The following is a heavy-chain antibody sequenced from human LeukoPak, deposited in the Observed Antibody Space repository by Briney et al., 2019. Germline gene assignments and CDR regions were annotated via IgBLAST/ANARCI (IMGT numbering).Heavy chain of an antibody. CDR1: GFSLSTSGMC. CDR2: IDWDDDK. D-gene: IGHD6-19*01. CDR3: ARTDSSGYYSDY. J-gene: IGHJ4*02. V-gene: IGHV2-70*11. Sequence: SGPALVKPTRTLTLTRTFSGFSLSTSGMCVSWIRQPPGKALEWLARIDWDDDKYYSTSLKTRLAISKDTSKNQVVLTMTNMDPVDTATYYCARTDSSGYYSDYWGQGTLVTVSS.